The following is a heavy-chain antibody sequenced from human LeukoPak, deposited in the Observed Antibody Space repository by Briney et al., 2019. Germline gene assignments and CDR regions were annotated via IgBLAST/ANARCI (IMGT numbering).Heavy chain of an antibody. D-gene: IGHD1-1*01. CDR3: AREWYNWNDGRSDGMDV. CDR2: TYYRSKWYN. V-gene: IGHV6-1*01. Sequence: SQTLSLTCAISGDSISSNSAAWNWIRQSPSRGLEWLGRTYYRSKWYNDYAVSVKSRITINPDTSKNQFSLQLNSVTPEDTAVYYCAREWYNWNDGRSDGMDVWGQGTTVTVSS. J-gene: IGHJ6*02. CDR1: GDSISSNSAA.